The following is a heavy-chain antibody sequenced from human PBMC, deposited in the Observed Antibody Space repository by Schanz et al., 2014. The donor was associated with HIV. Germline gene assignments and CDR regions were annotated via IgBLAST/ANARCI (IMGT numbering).Heavy chain of an antibody. D-gene: IGHD3-10*01. V-gene: IGHV3-23*01. CDR3: AKCPTMVRGTGMDV. Sequence: EAQLLESGGGLVQPGGSLRLSCAASGFTFSSYAMSWVRQAPGKGLEWVSVISGSGGSTYYADSVKGRFTISRDNSKNTLYLQMNRLRAXXXXXYYCAKCPTMVRGTGMDVWGQGTTVTVSS. J-gene: IGHJ6*02. CDR2: ISGSGGST. CDR1: GFTFSSYA.